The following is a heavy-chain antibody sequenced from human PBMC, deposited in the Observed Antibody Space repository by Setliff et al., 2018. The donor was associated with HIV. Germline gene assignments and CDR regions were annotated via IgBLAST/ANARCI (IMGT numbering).Heavy chain of an antibody. CDR3: ARVSRDIVVVIAAGYFDF. D-gene: IGHD2-15*01. CDR1: EFAFSDYY. V-gene: IGHV3-11*04. Sequence: GGSLRLSCVASEFAFSDYYMSWILQAPGKGLEWISDISSSGGIIYYADSVKGRFTISRDNAKKPLYLQMNSLRVEATAVYYCARVSRDIVVVIAAGYFDFWGPGTLVTVSS. J-gene: IGHJ4*02. CDR2: ISSSGGII.